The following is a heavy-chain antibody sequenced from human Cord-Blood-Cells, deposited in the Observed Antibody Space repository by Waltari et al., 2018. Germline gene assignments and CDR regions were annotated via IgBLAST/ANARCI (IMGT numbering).Heavy chain of an antibody. D-gene: IGHD3-10*01. CDR1: GYTFTSYY. Sequence: QVQLVQSGAEVKKPGASVKVSCKASGYTFTSYYMHWVRQAPGQGLEWMGIINPSGGSTSYAQKFQGRVTMTRDTATSTVYMELSSLRSEDTAVYYCARSGNWDAFDIWGQGTMVTVSS. V-gene: IGHV1-46*01. J-gene: IGHJ3*02. CDR3: ARSGNWDAFDI. CDR2: INPSGGST.